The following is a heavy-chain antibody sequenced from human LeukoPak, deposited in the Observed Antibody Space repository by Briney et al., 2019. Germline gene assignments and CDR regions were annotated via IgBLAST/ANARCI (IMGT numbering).Heavy chain of an antibody. CDR1: GFTFSSYE. CDR2: ISSSSSTI. J-gene: IGHJ5*02. D-gene: IGHD4-17*01. Sequence: GGSLRLSCAASGFTFSSYEMNWVRQAPGEGLEWVSYISSSSSTIYYADSVKGRFTISRDNAKNSLYLQMNSLRAEDTAVYYCARDKGGVTKPNWFDPWGQGTLVTVSS. V-gene: IGHV3-48*01. CDR3: ARDKGGVTKPNWFDP.